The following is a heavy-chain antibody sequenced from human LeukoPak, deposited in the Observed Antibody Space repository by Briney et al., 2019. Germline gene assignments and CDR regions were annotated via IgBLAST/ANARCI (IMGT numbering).Heavy chain of an antibody. D-gene: IGHD3-22*01. CDR3: ARGPLTYYYDSSGYYSSRPVYFDL. CDR2: ISSSGSTI. CDR1: GFTFSGYY. Sequence: GGSLRLSCAASGFTFSGYYMSWIRQAPGKGLEWVSYISSSGSTIYYADSVKGRFTISRDNAKNSLYLQMNSLRAEDTAVYYCARGPLTYYYDSSGYYSSRPVYFDLWGRGTLVTVSS. V-gene: IGHV3-11*01. J-gene: IGHJ2*01.